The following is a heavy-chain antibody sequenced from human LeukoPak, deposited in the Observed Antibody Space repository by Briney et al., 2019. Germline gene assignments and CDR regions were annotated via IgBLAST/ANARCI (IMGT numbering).Heavy chain of an antibody. CDR2: IKQDGREK. J-gene: IGHJ3*02. Sequence: SGGSLRLSCVASGFTVNSYWMSWVRQAPGKGLEWVANIKQDGREKYFVDSVKGRFTISRDNAENSLYLQMNSLRAEDTAVYYCATLDGYAFHIWGQGTMVTVSS. CDR3: ATLDGYAFHI. D-gene: IGHD5-18*01. V-gene: IGHV3-7*01. CDR1: GFTVNSYW.